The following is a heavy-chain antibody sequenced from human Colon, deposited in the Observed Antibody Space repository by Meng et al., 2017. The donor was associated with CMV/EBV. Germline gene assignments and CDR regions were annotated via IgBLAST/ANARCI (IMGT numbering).Heavy chain of an antibody. CDR2: IRHDGNTQ. V-gene: IGHV3-30*02. CDR1: GFTFDDYD. CDR3: AKEGVEIEPFFDY. J-gene: IGHJ4*02. Sequence: GESLKISCAASGFTFDDYDMHWVRQVPGKGLEWVAYIRHDGNTQYYADSLKGRFTVSRDNSKNTVYLQMDSLRVDDTAVYYCAKEGVEIEPFFDYWGQGTLVTVSS. D-gene: IGHD1-1*01.